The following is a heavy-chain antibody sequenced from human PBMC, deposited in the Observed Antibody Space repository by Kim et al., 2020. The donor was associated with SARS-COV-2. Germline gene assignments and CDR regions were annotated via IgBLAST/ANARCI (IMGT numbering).Heavy chain of an antibody. D-gene: IGHD4-17*01. CDR1: GGSISSSSYY. Sequence: SETLSLTCTVSGGSISSSSYYWGWIRQPPGKGLEWIGSIYYSGSTYYNPSLKSRVTISVDTSKNQFSLKLSSVTAADTAVYYCARRRAVTIYYYGMDVWGQGTTVTVSS. CDR3: ARRRAVTIYYYGMDV. V-gene: IGHV4-39*01. CDR2: IYYSGST. J-gene: IGHJ6*02.